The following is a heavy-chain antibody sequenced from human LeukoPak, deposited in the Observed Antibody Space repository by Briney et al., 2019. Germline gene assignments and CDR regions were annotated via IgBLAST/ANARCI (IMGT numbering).Heavy chain of an antibody. CDR2: INPNSGGT. D-gene: IGHD5-12*01. V-gene: IGHV1-2*02. Sequence: ASVNVSCKTSVYTFITYDITWVRQAPGQGLEWMGWINPNSGGTNYAQKIQGRVSMTRDTSTTTAYMELSSLRSEDTAVYYCARSRGGYEDYWGQGTLVTVSS. CDR1: VYTFITYD. CDR3: ARSRGGYEDY. J-gene: IGHJ4*02.